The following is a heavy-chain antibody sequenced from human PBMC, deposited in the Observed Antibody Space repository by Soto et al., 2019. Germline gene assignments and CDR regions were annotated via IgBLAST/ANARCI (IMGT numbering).Heavy chain of an antibody. J-gene: IGHJ4*02. Sequence: QVQLVESGGGVVQPGRSLRLSCAASGFTFSNYDMYWVRQAPGKGLEWVALISYDGSSESYADSMKGRFTISRDNSKNTLYLQMDSLRVEDTAVYYCAGGTWEHRYWGQGSLVTVSS. CDR3: AGGTWEHRY. V-gene: IGHV3-33*05. CDR1: GFTFSNYD. D-gene: IGHD1-26*01. CDR2: ISYDGSSE.